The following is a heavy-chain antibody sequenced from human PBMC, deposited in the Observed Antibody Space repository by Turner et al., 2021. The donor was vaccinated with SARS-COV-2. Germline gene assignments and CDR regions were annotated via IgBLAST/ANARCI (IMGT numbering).Heavy chain of an antibody. CDR3: VKGSY. CDR1: GFTFSSYA. CDR2: ISSNGGST. J-gene: IGHJ4*02. Sequence: EVLLVESGGGFVQPGGCLRLSCSASGFTFSSYAIHWVRQATGKGLEYISAISSNGGSTYYAESVKGRFTISRDNSKITLYPQMSRLRAEDTAVYYCVKGSYWGQGTLVTVSS. V-gene: IGHV3-64D*06.